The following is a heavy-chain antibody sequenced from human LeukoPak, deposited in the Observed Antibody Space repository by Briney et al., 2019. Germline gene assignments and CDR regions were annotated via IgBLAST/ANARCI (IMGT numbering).Heavy chain of an antibody. V-gene: IGHV3-23*01. D-gene: IGHD2-21*02. CDR1: GFTFSNYA. Sequence: GGSLRLSCAASGFTFSNYAMSWVRQAPGKGLEWVSVISGSGGSTNFADSVKGRFTSSRDNSKNTLYLQMNSLRAEDTAVYYCAVIVVVTASTAFDIWGQGTMVTVSS. CDR3: AVIVVVTASTAFDI. J-gene: IGHJ3*02. CDR2: ISGSGGST.